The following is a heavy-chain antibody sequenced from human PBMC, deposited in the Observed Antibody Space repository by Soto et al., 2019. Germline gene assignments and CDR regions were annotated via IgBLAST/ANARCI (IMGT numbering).Heavy chain of an antibody. CDR3: AKRGEFWSGYLGRLN. V-gene: IGHV3-23*01. J-gene: IGHJ4*02. CDR2: ISGSGGST. D-gene: IGHD3-3*01. Sequence: EVQLLESGGGLVQPGGSLRLSCAASGFTFSSYAMSWVRQAPGKGLEWVSAISGSGGSTYYADSVKGRFTISRDNSKNTLYLQMNSLGAEDTAVYYCAKRGEFWSGYLGRLNWGQGTLVTVSS. CDR1: GFTFSSYA.